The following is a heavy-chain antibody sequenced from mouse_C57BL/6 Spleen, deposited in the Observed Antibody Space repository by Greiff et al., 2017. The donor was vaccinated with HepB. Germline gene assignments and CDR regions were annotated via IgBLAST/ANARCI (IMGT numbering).Heavy chain of an antibody. J-gene: IGHJ3*01. V-gene: IGHV5-17*01. Sequence: LVESGGGLVKPGGSLKLSCAASGFTFSDYGMHWVRQAPEKGLEWVAYISSGSSTIYYADTVKGRFTISRDNAKNTLFLQMTSLRSEDTAMYYCARASYYYGSSPAWFAYWGQGTLVTVSA. CDR1: GFTFSDYG. CDR2: ISSGSSTI. CDR3: ARASYYYGSSPAWFAY. D-gene: IGHD1-1*01.